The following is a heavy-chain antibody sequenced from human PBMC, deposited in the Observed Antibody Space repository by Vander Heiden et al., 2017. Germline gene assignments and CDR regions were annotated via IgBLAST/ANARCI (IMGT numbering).Heavy chain of an antibody. CDR1: GFPLSTSW. J-gene: IGHJ3*02. Sequence: EAQLVESGGGLVQPGGSLRLSCVASGFPLSTSWTHWVRQAPGEGLVWVSRDGSDTTYADSVRGRFTVSRDNAKNTLYLQINSLRAEDTGVYFCARGTDYGGRGRGAFDIWGQGTRVTVSS. V-gene: IGHV3-74*03. D-gene: IGHD4-17*01. CDR2: DGSDT. CDR3: ARGTDYGGRGRGAFDI.